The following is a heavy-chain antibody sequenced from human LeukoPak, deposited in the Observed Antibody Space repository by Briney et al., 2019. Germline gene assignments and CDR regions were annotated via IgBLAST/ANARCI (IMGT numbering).Heavy chain of an antibody. CDR3: ARGGCTGGDCRLFDY. CDR1: GYILANYW. J-gene: IGHJ4*02. CDR2: IYPGDSDT. Sequence: GESLMIYCKGSGYILANYWIGWVRPMPGKGLAWMGFIYPGDSDTRYSPSFQGQVTISADKSISTAYLQWSSLKASDTAMYYCARGGCTGGDCRLFDYWGQGTLVTVSS. D-gene: IGHD2-21*02. V-gene: IGHV5-51*01.